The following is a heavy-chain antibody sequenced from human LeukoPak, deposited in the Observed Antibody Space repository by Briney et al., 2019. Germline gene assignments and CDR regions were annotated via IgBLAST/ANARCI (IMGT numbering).Heavy chain of an antibody. D-gene: IGHD3-16*01. CDR3: ARDLWGTSTPYYYYGMDV. J-gene: IGHJ6*02. Sequence: GASVKVSCKASGYTFTNYAITWVRQAPGQGLEWMGWISAYNGNTNYAQKLQGRVTMTTDTSTSTAYMELRSLRSDDTAVYYCARDLWGTSTPYYYYGMDVWGQGTTVTVSS. CDR2: ISAYNGNT. V-gene: IGHV1-18*01. CDR1: GYTFTNYA.